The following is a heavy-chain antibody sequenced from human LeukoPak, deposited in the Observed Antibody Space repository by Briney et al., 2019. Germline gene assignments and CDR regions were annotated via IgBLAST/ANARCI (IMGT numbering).Heavy chain of an antibody. CDR2: ISGTGGAT. J-gene: IGHJ4*02. Sequence: PGGSLRLSCAASGFTFSNYAMTWVRQAPGKGLEWVSAISGTGGATYFADSVQGRFTLSRDNSKNTMSMQMNSLRAEDTAVYYCAKGAYSSGWYEFFNYWGQGTLVTVPS. CDR1: GFTFSNYA. CDR3: AKGAYSSGWYEFFNY. D-gene: IGHD6-19*01. V-gene: IGHV3-23*01.